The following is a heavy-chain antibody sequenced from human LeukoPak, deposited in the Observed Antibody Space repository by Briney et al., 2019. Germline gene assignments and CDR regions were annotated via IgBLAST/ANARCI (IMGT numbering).Heavy chain of an antibody. D-gene: IGHD4-23*01. CDR1: GYTFTSTSYG. Sequence: ASVKVSCTASGYTFTSTSYGISWVRQAPGQGLEWMGWISANNGNTKYAQKLQGRVTMTTDTSTSTAYMELRTLRSDDTAVYYCARGDFGGEGWFDPWGQGTLVTVSS. CDR3: ARGDFGGEGWFDP. J-gene: IGHJ5*02. CDR2: ISANNGNT. V-gene: IGHV1-18*01.